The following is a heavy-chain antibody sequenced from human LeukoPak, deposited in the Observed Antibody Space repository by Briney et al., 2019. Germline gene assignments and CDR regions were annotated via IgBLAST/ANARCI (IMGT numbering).Heavy chain of an antibody. J-gene: IGHJ4*02. CDR1: GGSFSGYY. D-gene: IGHD3-9*01. V-gene: IGHV4-34*01. CDR2: INHSGST. CDR3: ARGDGDDILTDPNGGFDY. Sequence: PSETLSLTCAVYGGSFSGYYWSWIRQPPGKGLEWIGEINHSGSTNYNPSLKSRVTISVDTSKDQFSLKLSSVTAADTAVYYCARGDGDDILTDPNGGFDYWGQGTPVTVSS.